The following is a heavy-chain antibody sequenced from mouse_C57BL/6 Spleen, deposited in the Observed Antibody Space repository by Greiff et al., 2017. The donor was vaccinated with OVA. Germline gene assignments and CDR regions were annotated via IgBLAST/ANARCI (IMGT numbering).Heavy chain of an antibody. D-gene: IGHD1-1*02. CDR2: IDPEGGGT. V-gene: IGHV14-2*01. CDR1: GFNIKDYY. J-gene: IGHJ4*01. Sequence: VQLQQSGAELVKPGASVKLSCTASGFNIKDYYMHWVKQRTEQGLEWIGRIDPEGGGTKYAPKFQGKATITADTSSNTAYLQLSSLTSEDTAVYYCAGDYDYAMDYWGQGTSVTVSS. CDR3: AGDYDYAMDY.